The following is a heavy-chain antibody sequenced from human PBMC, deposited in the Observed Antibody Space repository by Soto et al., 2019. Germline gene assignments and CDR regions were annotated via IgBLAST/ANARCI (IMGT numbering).Heavy chain of an antibody. CDR1: GYSFTSYW. D-gene: IGHD3-22*01. CDR3: VRLRYYDSSGYYFHY. CDR2: IDPSDSYT. J-gene: IGHJ4*02. V-gene: IGHV5-10-1*01. Sequence: GESLKISCKGSGYSFTSYWINWVRQMPGKGLEWMGRIDPSDSYTNYSPSFQGHVTISADKSISTAYLQWSRLKASDTAMFYCVRLRYYDSSGYYFHYWGQGTLVTVSS.